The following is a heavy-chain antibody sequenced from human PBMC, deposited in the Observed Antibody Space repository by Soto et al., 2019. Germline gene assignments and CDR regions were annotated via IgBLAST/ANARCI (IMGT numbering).Heavy chain of an antibody. CDR2: IIPMLEMV. J-gene: IGHJ4*02. V-gene: IGHV1-69*01. CDR3: AREADHEYFEY. CDR1: GGTFGSYA. Sequence: QVQLVQSGAEVKKPGSSVKVSCKASGGTFGSYAISWVRQAPGQGLEWMGGIIPMLEMVHFAEKFQGRITITADELMSTAYMELSSLRSEDPAVYYCAREADHEYFEYWGQGTLVTVSS.